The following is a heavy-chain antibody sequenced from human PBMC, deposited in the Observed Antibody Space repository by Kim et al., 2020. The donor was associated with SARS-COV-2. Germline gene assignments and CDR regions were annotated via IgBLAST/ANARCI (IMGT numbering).Heavy chain of an antibody. Sequence: SETLSLTCTVSGGSISSYYWSWIRQPPGKGLEWIGYIYYSGSTNYNPSLKSRVTISVDTSKNQFSLKLSSVTAADTAVYYCARGRGGFITSLDYWGQGTLVTVSS. CDR2: IYYSGST. CDR1: GGSISSYY. J-gene: IGHJ4*02. V-gene: IGHV4-59*13. CDR3: ARGRGGFITSLDY. D-gene: IGHD3-10*01.